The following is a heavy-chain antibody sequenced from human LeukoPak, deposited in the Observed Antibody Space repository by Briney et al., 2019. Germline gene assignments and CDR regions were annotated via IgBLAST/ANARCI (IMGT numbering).Heavy chain of an antibody. J-gene: IGHJ4*02. CDR3: AKDVRGSTSWYGLDY. CDR2: ISWDGGST. V-gene: IGHV3-43D*03. Sequence: GGSLRLSCAASGFTFDDYAMHWVRQAPGKGLEWESLISWDGGSTYYAGSVKGRFTISRDNSKNSLYLQMNSLRPEDTALYYCAKDVRGSTSWYGLDYWGQGTLVTVSS. CDR1: GFTFDDYA. D-gene: IGHD6-13*01.